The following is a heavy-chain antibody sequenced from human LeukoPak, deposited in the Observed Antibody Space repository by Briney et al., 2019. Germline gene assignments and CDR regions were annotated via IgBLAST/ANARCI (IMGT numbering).Heavy chain of an antibody. J-gene: IGHJ4*02. CDR3: ARDQGTYGPLDY. CDR1: GFTFSNAW. Sequence: PGGSLRLSCAASGFTFSNAWMNWVRQAPGKGLEWVAVISFDGSKKQYVDSVKGRFSFSRDHSKNTLYLQMNGLRAEDTAVYYCARDQGTYGPLDYWGQGTLVTVSS. V-gene: IGHV3-30*03. CDR2: ISFDGSKK. D-gene: IGHD3-10*01.